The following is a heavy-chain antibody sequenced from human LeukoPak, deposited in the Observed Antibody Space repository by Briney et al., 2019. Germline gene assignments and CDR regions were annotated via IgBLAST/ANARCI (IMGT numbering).Heavy chain of an antibody. CDR3: ARAGPYYDFWSGYDYYYYYYMVV. Sequence: PGGSLRLSCAASGFTFSSYAMHWLRQAPGKGLEWVAVISYDGSNKYYADSVKGRVTISRDNSKNTLYLQMNSLRAEDTAVYYCARAGPYYDFWSGYDYYYYYYMVVWGKGTTVTVSS. D-gene: IGHD3-3*01. CDR2: ISYDGSNK. V-gene: IGHV3-30*01. CDR1: GFTFSSYA. J-gene: IGHJ6*03.